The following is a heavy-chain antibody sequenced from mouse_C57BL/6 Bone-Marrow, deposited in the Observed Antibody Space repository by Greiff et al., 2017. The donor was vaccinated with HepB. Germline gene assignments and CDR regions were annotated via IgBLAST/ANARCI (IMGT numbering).Heavy chain of an antibody. D-gene: IGHD1-1*01. Sequence: VQLQQPGAELVKPGASVKLSCKASGYTFTSYWMHWVKQRPGQGLEWIGMFHPNSGSTNYNEKFKSKATLTVDKSSSTAYMQLSSLTSEDSAVYYCARSYDGSSSHFDYWGQGTTLTVSS. CDR3: ARSYDGSSSHFDY. CDR2: FHPNSGST. V-gene: IGHV1-64*01. CDR1: GYTFTSYW. J-gene: IGHJ2*01.